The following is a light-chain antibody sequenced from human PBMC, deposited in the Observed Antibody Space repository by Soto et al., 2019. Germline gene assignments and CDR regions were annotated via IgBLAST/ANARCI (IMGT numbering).Light chain of an antibody. Sequence: QSVLTQPPSVSAAPGQKVTISCSGSSSNIGNHDVHWYQQFPGTVPKLLIYDDNKRSSGIPDRFSGSKSGTSATLGITGLQTGDEADYYCATWDSSLSAVLFGGGTKLTVL. CDR2: DDN. CDR3: ATWDSSLSAVL. J-gene: IGLJ3*02. CDR1: SSNIGNHD. V-gene: IGLV1-51*01.